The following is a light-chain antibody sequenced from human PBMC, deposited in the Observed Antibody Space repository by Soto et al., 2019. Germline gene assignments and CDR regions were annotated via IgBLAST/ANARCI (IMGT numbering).Light chain of an antibody. V-gene: IGKV3-20*01. CDR3: QQFGSSPFT. J-gene: IGKJ3*01. CDR2: GAS. CDR1: ESISSSH. Sequence: EIVLTQSPGTLSLSPGERATLSCRASESISSSHLAWYQQKLGQAPRLLIYGASNRATGIPDRFSGSGSGTGFTLTISRLEPEDFAVYYCQQFGSSPFTFGPGTKVDFK.